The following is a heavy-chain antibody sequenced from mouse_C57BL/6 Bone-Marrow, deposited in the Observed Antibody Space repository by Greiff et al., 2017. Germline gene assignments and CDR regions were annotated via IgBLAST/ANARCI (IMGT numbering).Heavy chain of an antibody. CDR2: ISSGSSTI. CDR1: GFNFSDYG. J-gene: IGHJ3*01. CDR3: TRWGNYLFAY. D-gene: IGHD2-1*01. Sequence: EVKVVASGGGLVKPGGSLTLSCAASGFNFSDYGMHWVRQAPEKGLEWVAYISSGSSTIYYADTVKGIFTISRDNAKNPLFLHMTSLRSEDTAMYYCTRWGNYLFAYWGQGTLVTVSA. V-gene: IGHV5-17*01.